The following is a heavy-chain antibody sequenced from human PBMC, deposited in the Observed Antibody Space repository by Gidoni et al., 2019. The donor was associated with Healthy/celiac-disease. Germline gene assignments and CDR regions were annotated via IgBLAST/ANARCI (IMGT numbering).Heavy chain of an antibody. CDR3: TRDPHYDLYYYDSSGPPPSFDY. CDR1: GFTFGDYA. D-gene: IGHD3-22*01. Sequence: EVQLVESGGGLVQQGRSLRLSCTASGFTFGDYAMSWFRQAPGKGLEWVGFIRSKAYGGTTEYAASVKGRFTISRDDSKSIAYLQMNSLKTEDTAVYYCTRDPHYDLYYYDSSGPPPSFDYWGQGTLVTVSS. J-gene: IGHJ4*02. CDR2: IRSKAYGGTT. V-gene: IGHV3-49*03.